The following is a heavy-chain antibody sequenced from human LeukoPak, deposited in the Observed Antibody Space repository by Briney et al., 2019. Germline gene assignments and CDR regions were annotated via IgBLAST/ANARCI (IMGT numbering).Heavy chain of an antibody. CDR3: ARARRPIDIVVVPAAGHYYYYMDV. CDR1: GGSISSYY. V-gene: IGHV4-4*07. J-gene: IGHJ6*03. D-gene: IGHD2-2*01. Sequence: SETLSLTCTVSGGSISSYYWSWIRQPAGKGLEWIGRIYTSGSTNYNPSLKSRVTMSVDTSKNQFSLKLSSVTAADTAVYYCARARRPIDIVVVPAAGHYYYYMDVWGQGTTVTVSS. CDR2: IYTSGST.